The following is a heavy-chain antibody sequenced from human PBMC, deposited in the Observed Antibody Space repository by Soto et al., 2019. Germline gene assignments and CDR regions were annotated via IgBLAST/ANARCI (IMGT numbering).Heavy chain of an antibody. CDR3: ARDGGDYVD. V-gene: IGHV4-61*01. D-gene: IGHD4-17*01. CDR1: GGSVSSGSYY. J-gene: IGHJ4*02. CDR2: IYYSGST. Sequence: QVQLQESGPGLVKPSETLSLTCTVSGGSVSSGSYYWSWIRQPPGKGLEWIGYIYYSGSTNYNPSRKSRVTISVDTSKNQFSLKLSYVTAADTAVYYCARDGGDYVDWGQGTLVTVSS.